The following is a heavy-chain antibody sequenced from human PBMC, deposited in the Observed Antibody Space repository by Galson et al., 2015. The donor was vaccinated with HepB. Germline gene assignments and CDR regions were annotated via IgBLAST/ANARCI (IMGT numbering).Heavy chain of an antibody. CDR2: IIPIFGTA. CDR1: GGTFSSYA. D-gene: IGHD3-3*01. V-gene: IGHV1-69*06. J-gene: IGHJ6*02. Sequence: SVKVSCKASGGTFSSYAISWVRQAPGQGLEWMGGIIPIFGTANYAQKFQGRVTITADKSTSTAYMELSSLRSEDTAVYYCARGGVFWSGYYPSPYYYYYYGMDVWGQGTTVTVSS. CDR3: ARGGVFWSGYYPSPYYYYYYGMDV.